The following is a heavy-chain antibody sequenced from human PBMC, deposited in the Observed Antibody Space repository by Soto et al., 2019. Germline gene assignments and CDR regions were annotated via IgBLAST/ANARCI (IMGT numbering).Heavy chain of an antibody. CDR1: GFTFSSYG. V-gene: IGHV3-33*08. Sequence: QVQLVESGGGVVQPGRSLRLSCAASGFTFSSYGMHWVRQAPGKGLEWVAVIWYDGSNKYYADSVKGRFTISRDNSKNTVYLQMNSLRAEDTSVYYCARVDYGDYVLDYWGQGTLVTVSS. D-gene: IGHD4-17*01. CDR3: ARVDYGDYVLDY. J-gene: IGHJ4*02. CDR2: IWYDGSNK.